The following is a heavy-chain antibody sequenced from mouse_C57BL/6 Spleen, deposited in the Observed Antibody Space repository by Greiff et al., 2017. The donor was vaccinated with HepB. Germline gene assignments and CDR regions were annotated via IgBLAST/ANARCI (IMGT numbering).Heavy chain of an antibody. Sequence: VQLQQSGAELARPGASVKLSCKASGYTFTSYGISWVKQRTGQGLEWIGEIYPRSGNTYYNEKFKGKSTLTADKSSSTAYMELRSLTSEDSAVYFCARLITTVVAHFDYWGQGTTLTVSS. CDR1: GYTFTSYG. J-gene: IGHJ2*01. D-gene: IGHD1-1*01. CDR3: ARLITTVVAHFDY. V-gene: IGHV1-81*01. CDR2: IYPRSGNT.